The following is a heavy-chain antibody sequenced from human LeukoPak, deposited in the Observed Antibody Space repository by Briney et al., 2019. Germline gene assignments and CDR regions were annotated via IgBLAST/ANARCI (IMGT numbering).Heavy chain of an antibody. J-gene: IGHJ6*02. CDR1: GFTFSSNY. V-gene: IGHV3-53*01. CDR3: ARGGRVVPAAIWYYYGMDV. CDR2: IYSGGST. Sequence: GGSLRLSCAASGFTFSSNYMSWVRQAPGKGLEWVSVIYSGGSTYYADSVKGRFTISRDNSKNTVYLQMNSLRAEDTAVYYCARGGRVVPAAIWYYYGMDVWGQGTTVTVSS. D-gene: IGHD2-2*01.